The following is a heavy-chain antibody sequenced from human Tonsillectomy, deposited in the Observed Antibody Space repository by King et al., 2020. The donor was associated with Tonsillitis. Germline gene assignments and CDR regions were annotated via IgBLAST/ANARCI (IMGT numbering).Heavy chain of an antibody. CDR2: ISYNGTSK. J-gene: IGHJ4*02. Sequence: QVQLVESGGGVVQPGRSLRLSCAASGFTFNNYAMHWVRLAPGKGLEWLTVISYNGTSKYYADSVKGRFSISRDNSKNTLYLQMNGLRTEDTAVYYCARVLAAAGTRFDSWGQGTLVTVSS. CDR3: ARVLAAAGTRFDS. V-gene: IGHV3-30*04. D-gene: IGHD6-13*01. CDR1: GFTFNNYA.